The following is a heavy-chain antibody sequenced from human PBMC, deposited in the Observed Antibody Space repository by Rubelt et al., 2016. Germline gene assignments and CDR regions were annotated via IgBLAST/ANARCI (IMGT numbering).Heavy chain of an antibody. Sequence: QVQLVQSGAEVKKPGSSVKVSCKASGGTFSSYAISWVRQAPGQGLEWMGRIIPILGIANCAPKCQGRVTITADKSTSTADMERRSLRDEDTAVYYCARTHPYGDYPTPWGQGTLVTVSS. J-gene: IGHJ5*02. CDR3: ARTHPYGDYPTP. CDR2: IIPILGIA. V-gene: IGHV1-69*04. CDR1: GGTFSSYA. D-gene: IGHD4-17*01.